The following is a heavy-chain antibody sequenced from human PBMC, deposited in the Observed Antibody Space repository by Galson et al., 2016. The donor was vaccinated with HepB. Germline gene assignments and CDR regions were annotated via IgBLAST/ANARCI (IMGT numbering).Heavy chain of an antibody. CDR2: IKSKIDGGTA. D-gene: IGHD6-19*01. CDR1: GFTFTNAW. V-gene: IGHV3-15*07. Sequence: SLRLSCAASGFTFTNAWMNWVRQAPGKGLEWVGRIKSKIDGGTADYAAPVKGRFTTSGDDSKNTLYLQMTSLKTEDTAVYYCTTVLSTASMSGWYDWGFDSWGQGTLVTVSS. J-gene: IGHJ4*02. CDR3: TTVLSTASMSGWYDWGFDS.